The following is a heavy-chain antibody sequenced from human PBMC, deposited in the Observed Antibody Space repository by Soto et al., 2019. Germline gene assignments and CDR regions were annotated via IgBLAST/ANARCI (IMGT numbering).Heavy chain of an antibody. CDR2: IYPGDYDT. CDR3: ARFLAFCGGDCYYSPYFHY. Sequence: PGESLKISCQVSGYSFTSYWIGWVRQMPGKGLEWMGIIYPGDYDTRYSPSFQGQVTISADKSISTAYLQWSSLKASDTAMYYCARFLAFCGGDCYYSPYFHYWGQGTLVTVSS. CDR1: GYSFTSYW. J-gene: IGHJ4*02. D-gene: IGHD2-21*02. V-gene: IGHV5-51*01.